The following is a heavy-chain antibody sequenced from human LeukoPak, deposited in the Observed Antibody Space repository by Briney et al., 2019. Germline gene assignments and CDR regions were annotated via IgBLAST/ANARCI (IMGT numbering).Heavy chain of an antibody. CDR2: VELSGRT. CDR1: GGSISSTNW. CDR3: ARTTGLGYFDY. V-gene: IGHV4-4*02. D-gene: IGHD4-17*01. Sequence: SGTLSLTCGVSGGSISSTNWWTWVRQPPGEGLEWIGEVELSGRTNYNPSLESRVTISVDMSANHISLKLSSVTAADTAVYYCARTTGLGYFDYWGQGTLVTVSS. J-gene: IGHJ4*02.